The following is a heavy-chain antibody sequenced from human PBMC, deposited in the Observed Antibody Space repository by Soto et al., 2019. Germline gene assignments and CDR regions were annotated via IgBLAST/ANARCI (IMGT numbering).Heavy chain of an antibody. CDR1: GGSISSGGYS. J-gene: IGHJ6*02. V-gene: IGHV4-31*03. D-gene: IGHD1-1*01. CDR3: ARDERGGLQDV. Sequence: QVQLQESDRGLVKPSQTRSLTCTVSGGSISSGGYSWSWIRQHPGKGLEWIGYIYYSGSTYYNPSLKSRVTISVDTSKNQFSLKLSSVTAADTAVYYCARDERGGLQDVWGQGTTVTVSS. CDR2: IYYSGST.